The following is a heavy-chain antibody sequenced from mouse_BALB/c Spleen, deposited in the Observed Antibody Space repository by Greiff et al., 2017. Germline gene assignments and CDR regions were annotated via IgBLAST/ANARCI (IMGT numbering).Heavy chain of an antibody. J-gene: IGHJ2*01. V-gene: IGHV5-17*02. CDR1: GFTFSSFG. D-gene: IGHD3-1*01. CDR2: ISSGSSTI. CDR3: ARWGYDY. Sequence: EVQVVESGGGLVQPGGSRKLSCAASGFTFSSFGMHWVRQAPEKGLEWVAYISSGSSTIYYADTVKGRFTISRDNPKNTLFLQMTSLRSEDTAMYYCARWGYDYWGQGTTLTVSS.